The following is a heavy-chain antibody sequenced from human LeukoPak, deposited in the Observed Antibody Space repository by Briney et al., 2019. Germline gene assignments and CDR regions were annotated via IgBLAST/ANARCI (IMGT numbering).Heavy chain of an antibody. V-gene: IGHV3-74*01. Sequence: GGSLRLSCAASGFTVSSNYMSWVRQAPGKGLVWVSRINNDGSNTADADSVKGRFTISRDNAKNTLYLQMNSLRAEDAAVYYCARVGYYDSSGSHAFDLWGQGTMVTVSS. J-gene: IGHJ3*01. CDR2: INNDGSNT. D-gene: IGHD3-22*01. CDR3: ARVGYYDSSGSHAFDL. CDR1: GFTVSSNY.